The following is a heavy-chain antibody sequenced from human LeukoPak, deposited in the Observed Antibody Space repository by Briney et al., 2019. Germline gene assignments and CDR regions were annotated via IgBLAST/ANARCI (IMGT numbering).Heavy chain of an antibody. V-gene: IGHV4-34*01. CDR2: INHTGST. CDR1: GGSFSGYY. Sequence: SETLSLTCAVYGGSFSGYYWSWIRHPPGKGLQWIGEINHTGSTNYNPSLKRRVIMSVDTSKNQFSLKLSSVTAADTAVYYCARDLYYCDSSGLLYYFDYWGQGTLVTVSS. D-gene: IGHD3-22*01. CDR3: ARDLYYCDSSGLLYYFDY. J-gene: IGHJ4*02.